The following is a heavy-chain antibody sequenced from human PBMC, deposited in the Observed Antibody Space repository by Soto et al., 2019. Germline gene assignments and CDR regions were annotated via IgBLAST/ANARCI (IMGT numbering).Heavy chain of an antibody. J-gene: IGHJ3*02. CDR3: ARHELTRNRRITIFGVALRPHDAFDI. CDR2: IYPGDSDT. Sequence: GESLKISCKGSGYSFTSYWIGWVRQMPGKGLEWMGIIYPGDSDTRYSPSFQGQVTISADKSISTAYLQRSGLKASDTAMYYCARHELTRNRRITIFGVALRPHDAFDIWGQGTMVTVSS. D-gene: IGHD3-3*01. CDR1: GYSFTSYW. V-gene: IGHV5-51*01.